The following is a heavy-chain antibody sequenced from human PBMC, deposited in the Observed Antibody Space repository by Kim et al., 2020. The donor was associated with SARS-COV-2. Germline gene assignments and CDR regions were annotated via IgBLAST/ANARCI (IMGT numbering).Heavy chain of an antibody. Sequence: ASVKVSCKASGYTFTSYAMNWVRQAPGQGLEWMGWINTNTGNPTYAQGFTGRVVFSLDTSVSTAYLQISSLKAEDTAVYYCATGGDYYYYYMDVCGKGTTFTVAS. CDR3: ATGGDYYYYYMDV. V-gene: IGHV7-4-1*02. CDR2: INTNTGNP. CDR1: GYTFTSYA. J-gene: IGHJ6*03.